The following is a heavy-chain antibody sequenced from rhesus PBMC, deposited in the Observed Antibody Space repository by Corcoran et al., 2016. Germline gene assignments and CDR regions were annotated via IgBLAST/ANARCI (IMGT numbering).Heavy chain of an antibody. CDR1: GGSIRRNY. V-gene: IGHV4-173*01. J-gene: IGHJ1*01. CDR3: AGWNPARFFDF. Sequence: QLQLQESGPGQVKTSETLSIHGAVSGGSIRRNYWRWIRQTPGKGLEWIGRLCGVGGTIVCNPSLNGRVVISLDTANIQFSLKLSSVTAANPAVYSCAGWNPARFFDFWGQGSLVTFSS. CDR2: LCGVGGTI. D-gene: IGHD1-1*01.